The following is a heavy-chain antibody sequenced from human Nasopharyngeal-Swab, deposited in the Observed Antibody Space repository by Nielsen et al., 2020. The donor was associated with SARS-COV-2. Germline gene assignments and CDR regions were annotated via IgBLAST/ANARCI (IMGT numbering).Heavy chain of an antibody. CDR2: IYYSGST. CDR1: GGSISSSSYY. V-gene: IGHV4-39*07. D-gene: IGHD4-17*01. J-gene: IGHJ4*02. Sequence: GSLRLSCTVSGGSISSSSYYWGWIRQPPGKGLEWIGSIYYSGSTYYNPSLKSRVTISVDTSKNQFSLKLSSVTAADTAVYYCARGHGYDYGDLDYWGQGTLVTVSS. CDR3: ARGHGYDYGDLDY.